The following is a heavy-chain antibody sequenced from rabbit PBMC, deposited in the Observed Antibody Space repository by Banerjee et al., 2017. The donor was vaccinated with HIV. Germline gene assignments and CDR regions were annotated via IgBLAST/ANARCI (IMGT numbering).Heavy chain of an antibody. CDR2: IYTGNGNT. J-gene: IGHJ3*01. Sequence: QQLVESGGGLVKPGASLTLTCTASGFSFSSGYDMCWVRQAPGKGLEWIACIYTGNGNTYYASWAKGRFTISKTSSTTVTLQMTSLTAADTATYFCARDFYSDGDVAFADDIRLDLWGPGTLVTVS. V-gene: IGHV1S40*01. D-gene: IGHD6-1*01. CDR3: ARDFYSDGDVAFADDIRLDL. CDR1: GFSFSSGYD.